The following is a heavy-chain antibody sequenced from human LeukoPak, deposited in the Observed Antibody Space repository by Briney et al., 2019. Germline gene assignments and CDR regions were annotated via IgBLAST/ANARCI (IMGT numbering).Heavy chain of an antibody. D-gene: IGHD2-2*01. CDR2: LYTSGNT. V-gene: IGHV4-61*02. CDR1: GDSISSGSYY. CDR3: ARESSSTWGWFDP. J-gene: IGHJ5*02. Sequence: SETLSLTCTVSGDSISSGSYYWSWIRQPAGKGLECIGRLYTSGNTNYNPPLKSRVTISVDSSKNHFTLNLSSVTAADTAVYYCARESSSTWGWFDPWGQGTQVTVSS.